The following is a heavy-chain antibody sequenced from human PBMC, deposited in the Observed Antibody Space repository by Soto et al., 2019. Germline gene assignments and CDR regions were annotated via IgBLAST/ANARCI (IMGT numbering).Heavy chain of an antibody. J-gene: IGHJ4*02. Sequence: PGGSLRLSCAASGFTFKSYAVSWVRQAPGKGLEWVSVITGSGDSTYYADSVKGRFTISRDNSKNTLYLQMNSLRAEDTAVYYCAKELRHDYNLAHFAHWGQGTLVTVSS. CDR3: AKELRHDYNLAHFAH. V-gene: IGHV3-23*01. CDR1: GFTFKSYA. D-gene: IGHD4-4*01. CDR2: ITGSGDST.